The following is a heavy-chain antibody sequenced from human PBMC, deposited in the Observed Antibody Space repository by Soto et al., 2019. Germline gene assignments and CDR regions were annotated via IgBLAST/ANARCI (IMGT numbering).Heavy chain of an antibody. CDR1: GGSINNYY. V-gene: IGHV4-59*13. J-gene: IGHJ4*02. CDR3: ARVSGYCSSTSCLGNFDY. CDR2: IYYSGTT. D-gene: IGHD2-2*01. Sequence: SETLSLTCTVSGGSINNYYWGWIRQPPGKGLEWIAYIYYSGTTNYNPSLKSRVTISVDTSKNQFSLKLSSVTAADTAVYYCARVSGYCSSTSCLGNFDYWGQGTLVTVSS.